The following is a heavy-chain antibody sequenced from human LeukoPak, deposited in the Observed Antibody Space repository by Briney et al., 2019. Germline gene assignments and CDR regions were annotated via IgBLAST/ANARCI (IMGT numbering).Heavy chain of an antibody. Sequence: GGSLRLSCAASGFTFDDYAMHWVRHAPGKGLEWVSGISWNSGSIGYADSVKGRFTISRDNAKNSLYLQMNSLRAEDTALYYCAKDRGNSGRFYFDYWGQGTLVTVSS. J-gene: IGHJ4*02. CDR1: GFTFDDYA. CDR2: ISWNSGSI. V-gene: IGHV3-9*01. CDR3: AKDRGNSGRFYFDY. D-gene: IGHD6-19*01.